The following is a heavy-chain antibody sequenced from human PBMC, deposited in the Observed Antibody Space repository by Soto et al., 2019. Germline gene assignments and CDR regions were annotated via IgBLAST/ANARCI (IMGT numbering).Heavy chain of an antibody. CDR3: ARDSDGYSSGWGDAFDI. V-gene: IGHV1-18*04. J-gene: IGHJ3*02. CDR2: ISAYNGNT. Sequence: XSGKVSCKASGYTFTSYGISWVRQAPGQGLEWMGWISAYNGNTNYAQKLQGRVTMTTDTSTSTAYMELRSLRSDDTAVYYCARDSDGYSSGWGDAFDIWGQGTMVTVSS. D-gene: IGHD6-19*01. CDR1: GYTFTSYG.